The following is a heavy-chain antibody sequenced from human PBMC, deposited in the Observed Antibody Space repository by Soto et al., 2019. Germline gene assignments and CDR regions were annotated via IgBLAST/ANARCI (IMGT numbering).Heavy chain of an antibody. Sequence: ASVKVSCKASGGTFSSYAISWVRQAPGQGLEWMGGIIPIFGTANYAQKFQGRVTITADESTSTAYMELSSLRSEDTAVYYCARSHRHTAMVTRYYFDYWGQGTLVTVSS. CDR1: GGTFSSYA. CDR3: ARSHRHTAMVTRYYFDY. V-gene: IGHV1-69*13. D-gene: IGHD5-18*01. CDR2: IIPIFGTA. J-gene: IGHJ4*02.